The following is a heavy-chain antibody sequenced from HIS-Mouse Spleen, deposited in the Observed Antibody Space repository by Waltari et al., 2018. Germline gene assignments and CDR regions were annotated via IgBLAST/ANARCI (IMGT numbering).Heavy chain of an antibody. Sequence: FTISRDNSKNTPYLQMNSLRAEDTAVYYCAKGTVGLHYFDYWGQGTLVTVSS. V-gene: IGHV3-30*02. J-gene: IGHJ4*02. D-gene: IGHD4-4*01. CDR3: AKGTVGLHYFDY.